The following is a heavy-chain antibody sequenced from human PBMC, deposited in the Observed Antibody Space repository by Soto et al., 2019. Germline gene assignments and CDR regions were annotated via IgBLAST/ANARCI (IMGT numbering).Heavy chain of an antibody. Sequence: SETLSLTCAVSGGSISSSNWWSWVRQPPGKGLEWIGEIYHSGSTNYNPSLKSRVTISVDKSKNQFSLKLSSVTAADTAVYYCARVGDGVGATLTLYYFDYWGQGTLVTVSS. D-gene: IGHD1-26*01. CDR2: IYHSGST. CDR1: GGSISSSNW. J-gene: IGHJ4*02. CDR3: ARVGDGVGATLTLYYFDY. V-gene: IGHV4-4*02.